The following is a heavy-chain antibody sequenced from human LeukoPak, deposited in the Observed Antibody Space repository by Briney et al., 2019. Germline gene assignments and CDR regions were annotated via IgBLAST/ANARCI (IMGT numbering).Heavy chain of an antibody. J-gene: IGHJ3*02. V-gene: IGHV3-23*01. CDR1: GFTFSNYA. CDR3: ARERTKGGSDAFDI. D-gene: IGHD1-1*01. Sequence: PGGSLRLSCAASGFTFSNYAMSWVRQAPGKGLEWVSAISGSASSTYHADSVKGRFTISRDNSKNTLYLQMNSLRAEDTAVYYCARERTKGGSDAFDIWGQGTMVTVSS. CDR2: ISGSASST.